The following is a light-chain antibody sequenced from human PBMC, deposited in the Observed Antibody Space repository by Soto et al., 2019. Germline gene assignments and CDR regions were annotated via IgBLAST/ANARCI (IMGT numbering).Light chain of an antibody. V-gene: IGKV3-20*01. J-gene: IGKJ1*01. Sequence: DIVMTHSPLSLPVTHGEPASISCRSSQSLLQRLGQTPRLLIYRTSNRATGIPDRFSGSGSGTDFTLTISRLEPEDFAVYYCHQYGTSPLTCGQGNKGDIK. CDR2: RTS. CDR1: QSL. CDR3: HQYGTSPLT.